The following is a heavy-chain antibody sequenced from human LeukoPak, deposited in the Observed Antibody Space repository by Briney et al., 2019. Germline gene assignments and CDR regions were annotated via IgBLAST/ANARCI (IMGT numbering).Heavy chain of an antibody. D-gene: IGHD3-10*01. J-gene: IGHJ4*02. V-gene: IGHV3-21*01. CDR1: GFTFTTYT. CDR3: ASTGWFGELCLDF. CDR2: INSVSSSI. Sequence: GGSLRLSCAASGFTFTTYTMNWIPQPPGEGLEWLSSINSVSSSIYYADSVKGRFTISRDNAKNSLYLQMSSLRAEDTAVYYCASTGWFGELCLDFWGQGTLVTVSS.